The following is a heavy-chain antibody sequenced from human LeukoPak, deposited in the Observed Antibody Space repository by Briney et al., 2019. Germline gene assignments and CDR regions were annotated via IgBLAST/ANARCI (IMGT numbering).Heavy chain of an antibody. V-gene: IGHV3-21*01. Sequence: GGSLRLSCAASGFSFSTYSMTWVRQAPGKGLEWVSSISSSSSYIFYEDSVKGRFTISRDNAKNSLFLQMNSLRPEDTAVYFCAKDSGAQLQRYFDYWGQGTQVTVSS. CDR2: ISSSSSYI. D-gene: IGHD3-10*01. J-gene: IGHJ4*02. CDR1: GFSFSTYS. CDR3: AKDSGAQLQRYFDY.